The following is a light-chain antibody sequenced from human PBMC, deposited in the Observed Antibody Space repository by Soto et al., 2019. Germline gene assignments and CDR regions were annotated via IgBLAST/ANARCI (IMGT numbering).Light chain of an antibody. Sequence: QSVLTQPASVSGSPGQSITISCTGTSSNVGSYKLVSWYQQHPGKAPKLLIYEVTKRPSGVPDRFSGSRSGNTASLTVSGLQAEDEADYYCSSYAGSNNIVFGTGTKVTVL. CDR1: SSNVGSYKL. CDR3: SSYAGSNNIV. CDR2: EVT. V-gene: IGLV2-8*01. J-gene: IGLJ1*01.